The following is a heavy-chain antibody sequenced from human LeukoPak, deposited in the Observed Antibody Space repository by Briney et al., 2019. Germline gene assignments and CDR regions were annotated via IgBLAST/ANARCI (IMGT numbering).Heavy chain of an antibody. CDR3: AKALMTTSSRALDY. J-gene: IGHJ4*02. CDR2: ISYDGSSK. CDR1: GFTFSSCA. V-gene: IGHV3-30-3*01. Sequence: GGSLRLSCAASGFTFSSCAMHWVRQAPGKGLDWVAVISYDGSSKYYADSVRGRFTISRDNSKNTLYLQMNSLRAEDTAVYYCAKALMTTSSRALDYWGQGTLVTVSS. D-gene: IGHD4-11*01.